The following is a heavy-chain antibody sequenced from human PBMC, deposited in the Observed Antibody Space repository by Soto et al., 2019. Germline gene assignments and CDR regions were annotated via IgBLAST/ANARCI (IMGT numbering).Heavy chain of an antibody. CDR3: AREHDFWSHYAYDM. D-gene: IGHD3-3*01. CDR2: VNVASGNT. CDR1: GYTFSSYA. Sequence: WASVKVSCKTSGYTFSSYAIHWVRQAPGQGLEWMGWVNVASGNTRYSQKFQDRVTITRDTSASSAYMELSSLRSEDTAVYYCAREHDFWSHYAYDMWGQGTMVTVSS. V-gene: IGHV1-3*01. J-gene: IGHJ3*02.